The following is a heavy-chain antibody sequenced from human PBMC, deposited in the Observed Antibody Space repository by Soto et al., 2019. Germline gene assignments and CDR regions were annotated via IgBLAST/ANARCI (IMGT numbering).Heavy chain of an antibody. CDR1: GFTFTTFA. CDR3: VRGSSCSNGVRYNLGWFGP. Sequence: QVQLVESGGGVVQPGRSLRLSCTASGFTFTTFALHWVRQGPAKGLEWVAIIWPDGNDKYYADSVKGRFTISSDNSKNTLFLQMNRLRAEDTGVYYCVRGSSCSNGVRYNLGWFGPWGQGTLVTVSS. CDR2: IWPDGNDK. D-gene: IGHD2-8*01. V-gene: IGHV3-33*01. J-gene: IGHJ5*02.